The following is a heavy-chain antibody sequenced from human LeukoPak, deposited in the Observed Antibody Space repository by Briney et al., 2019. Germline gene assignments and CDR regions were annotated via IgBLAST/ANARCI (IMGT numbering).Heavy chain of an antibody. D-gene: IGHD5-18*01. Sequence: PRGSLRLSCAASGFTVSTSYMSWVRQAPGKGLEWVSVIYSGGSTYYADSVKGRFTISRDNSKNTLYLQMNSLRAEDTAVYYCARHTSMAPYYYYGMDVWGQGTTVTVSS. CDR2: IYSGGST. V-gene: IGHV3-66*04. J-gene: IGHJ6*02. CDR3: ARHTSMAPYYYYGMDV. CDR1: GFTVSTSY.